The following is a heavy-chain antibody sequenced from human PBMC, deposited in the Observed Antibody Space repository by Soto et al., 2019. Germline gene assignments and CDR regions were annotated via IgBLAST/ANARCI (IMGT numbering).Heavy chain of an antibody. V-gene: IGHV4-31*03. Sequence: QVQLQESGPGLVKPSQTLSLTCTVSGGSISSGGYYWSWIRQHPGKGLEWIGYIYYSGSTYYNPSRKSRVTISVDTSKNQFSLKLSSVTAADTAVYYCARDIDDYGDYVGAFDIWGQGTMVTVSS. CDR3: ARDIDDYGDYVGAFDI. CDR1: GGSISSGGYY. D-gene: IGHD4-17*01. CDR2: IYYSGST. J-gene: IGHJ3*02.